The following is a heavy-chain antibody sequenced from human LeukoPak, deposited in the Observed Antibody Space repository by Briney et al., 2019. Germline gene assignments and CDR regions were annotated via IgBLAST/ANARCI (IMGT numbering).Heavy chain of an antibody. CDR3: AREVVVPAAARHYYYYYHMDV. CDR1: GFTFSSYS. J-gene: IGHJ6*03. D-gene: IGHD2-2*01. CDR2: ISSSSSYI. Sequence: PGGSLRLSCAASGFTFSSYSMNWVRQAPGKGLEWVSSISSSSSYIYYADSVKGRFTISRDNAKNSLYLQMNSLRAEDTAVYYCAREVVVPAAARHYYYYYHMDVWGKGTTVTVSS. V-gene: IGHV3-21*01.